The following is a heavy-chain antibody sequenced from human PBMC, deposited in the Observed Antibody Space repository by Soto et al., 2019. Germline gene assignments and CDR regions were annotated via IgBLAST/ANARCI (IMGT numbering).Heavy chain of an antibody. Sequence: EVQLLESGGGLVQPGGSLRLSCAASGFSFSSYGMSWVRQAPGKGLEWVSTISDSGGSTYYADSVKGRFTISRDNSKNTLYLQMNSLRAEDTAVFDCDGGFSWGDYWGRGTLVTVSS. CDR2: ISDSGGST. CDR1: GFSFSSYG. V-gene: IGHV3-23*01. CDR3: DGGFSWGDY. D-gene: IGHD3-16*01. J-gene: IGHJ4*02.